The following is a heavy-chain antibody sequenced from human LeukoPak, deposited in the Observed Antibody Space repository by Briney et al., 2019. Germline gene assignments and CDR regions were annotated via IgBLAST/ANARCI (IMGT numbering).Heavy chain of an antibody. CDR3: ARWDNSGYYSLDY. Sequence: GGSLRLSCAASGFTLRSYWIHWVRQAPGKGLVRVSRVNPDGTSTNYADSVKGRFTISRENAKNTLYLQMGSLRAEDTAVYYCARWDNSGYYSLDYWGQGTLVTVSS. J-gene: IGHJ4*02. CDR1: GFTLRSYW. CDR2: VNPDGTST. D-gene: IGHD3-22*01. V-gene: IGHV3-74*01.